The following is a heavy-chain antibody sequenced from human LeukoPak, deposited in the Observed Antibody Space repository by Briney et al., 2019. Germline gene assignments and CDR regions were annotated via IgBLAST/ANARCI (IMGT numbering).Heavy chain of an antibody. CDR1: GGTFSSYA. V-gene: IGHV1-69*05. Sequence: SVKVSCKASGGTFSSYAISWVRQARGQGLEWMGGIIPIFGTANYAQKFQGRVTITTDESTSTAYMELSSLRSEDTAVYYCARDRGCSSTSCYRYYYYMDVWGKGTTVTVSS. D-gene: IGHD2-2*01. J-gene: IGHJ6*03. CDR3: ARDRGCSSTSCYRYYYYMDV. CDR2: IIPIFGTA.